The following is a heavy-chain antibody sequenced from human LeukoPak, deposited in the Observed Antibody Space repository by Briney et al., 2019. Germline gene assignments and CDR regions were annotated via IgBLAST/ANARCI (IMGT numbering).Heavy chain of an antibody. CDR1: GGSFADYY. V-gene: IGHV4-34*12. D-gene: IGHD6-6*01. J-gene: IGHJ4*02. Sequence: PSETLSLTCAVYGGSFADYYWSWIRQPPGKGLEWIGQIIHSGSTNYNPSLKSRATISVDTSKNQFSMKLSSVTAADTAVYYCARHRGRSIAARGFDYWGQGTLVTVSS. CDR2: IIHSGST. CDR3: ARHRGRSIAARGFDY.